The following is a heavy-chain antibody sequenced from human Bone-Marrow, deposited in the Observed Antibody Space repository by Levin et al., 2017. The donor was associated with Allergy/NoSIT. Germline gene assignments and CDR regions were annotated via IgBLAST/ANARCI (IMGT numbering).Heavy chain of an antibody. CDR1: GYTFTGYY. J-gene: IGHJ2*01. D-gene: IGHD3-10*01. CDR3: AREKVRWFGAAAWYFDL. Sequence: ASVKVSCKASGYTFTGYYMHWVRQAPGQGLEWMGWINPNSGGTNYAQKFQGRVTMTRDTSISTAYMELSRLRSDDTAVYYCAREKVRWFGAAAWYFDLWGRGTLVTVSS. V-gene: IGHV1-2*02. CDR2: INPNSGGT.